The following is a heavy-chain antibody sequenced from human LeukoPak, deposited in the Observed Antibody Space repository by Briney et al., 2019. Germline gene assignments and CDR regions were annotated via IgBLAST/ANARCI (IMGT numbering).Heavy chain of an antibody. J-gene: IGHJ5*01. D-gene: IGHD2-21*01. V-gene: IGHV3-74*01. CDR2: INSDGSST. Sequence: GGSLRLSCVASGFTFSSYWMHWVRQAPGKGLVWVSRINSDGSSTSYADSVKGRFTISRDNAKNTLYLQMNSLRAEDTAVYYCARDEACGGDYFNWFDTWGQGTLVTVSS. CDR3: ARDEACGGDYFNWFDT. CDR1: GFTFSSYW.